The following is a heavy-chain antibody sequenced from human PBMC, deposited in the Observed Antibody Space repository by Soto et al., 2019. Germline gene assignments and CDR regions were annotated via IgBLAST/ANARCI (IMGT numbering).Heavy chain of an antibody. CDR1: GGTFSSYA. CDR2: IVPIVGTT. Sequence: QVQLVQSGAEVRQPASSVKVSCKTSGGTFSSYAISWVRQAPGQGLEWMGGIVPIVGTTTYAQKFQGRVTXXAXXATSTAYLEWSRPRSDATAVYYCVRVVASTSYPDHWGQGTLVTVSS. D-gene: IGHD1-26*01. J-gene: IGHJ4*02. CDR3: VRVVASTSYPDH. V-gene: IGHV1-69*12.